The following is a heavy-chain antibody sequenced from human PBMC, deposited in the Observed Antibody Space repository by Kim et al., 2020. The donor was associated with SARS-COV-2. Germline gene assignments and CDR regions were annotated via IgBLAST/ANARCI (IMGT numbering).Heavy chain of an antibody. D-gene: IGHD2-15*01. CDR1: GFTFSNAW. CDR3: TTDPGVVAATPYYYYGMDV. J-gene: IGHJ6*02. V-gene: IGHV3-15*01. CDR2: IKSKTDGGTT. Sequence: GGSLRLSCAASGFTFSNAWMSWVRQAPGKGLEWVGRIKSKTDGGTTDYAAPVKGRFTISRDDSKNTLYLQMNSLKTEDTAVYYCTTDPGVVAATPYYYYGMDVWGQGTTVTVSS.